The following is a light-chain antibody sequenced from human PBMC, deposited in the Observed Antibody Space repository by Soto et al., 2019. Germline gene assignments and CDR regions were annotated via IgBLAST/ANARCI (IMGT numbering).Light chain of an antibody. V-gene: IGKV3-20*01. Sequence: EIVLTQSPGTLSLSPGERATLSGRASQSVSSSYLAWYQHKPGQAPRLLIYRASNRAAGIPDRFSGSGSGTDFTLTISRLEPEDFAVYYCQQSGTFGQGTKV. CDR3: QQSGT. CDR1: QSVSSSY. J-gene: IGKJ1*01. CDR2: RAS.